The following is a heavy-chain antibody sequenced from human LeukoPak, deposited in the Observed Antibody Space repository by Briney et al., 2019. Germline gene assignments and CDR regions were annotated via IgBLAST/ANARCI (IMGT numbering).Heavy chain of an antibody. CDR3: AKVTYSSSGDY. J-gene: IGHJ4*02. Sequence: GGSLRLSCAASGFTFSSYGMHWVRQAPGKGLEWVAVISYDGSNKYYADSVKGRFTISRDNSKNTLYLQMNSLRAGDTAVYYCAKVTYSSSGDYWGQGTLVTVSS. CDR2: ISYDGSNK. CDR1: GFTFSSYG. V-gene: IGHV3-30*18. D-gene: IGHD6-6*01.